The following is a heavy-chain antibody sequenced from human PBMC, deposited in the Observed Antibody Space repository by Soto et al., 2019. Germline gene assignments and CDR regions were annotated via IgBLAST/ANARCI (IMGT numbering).Heavy chain of an antibody. CDR1: GYSFTSQY. CDR2: INPNGGST. D-gene: IGHD6-25*01. V-gene: IGHV1-46*03. Sequence: QVQLVQSGAEVEKPGASVKISCKASGYSFTSQYVHWVRQAPGQGLEWMGIINPNGGSTTYAQKFQGKVTMTRDTPPSTVHMELSSLTSEDTAVFYCAREQGLRPGGGTEPLDIWGQGTMVTVAS. CDR3: AREQGLRPGGGTEPLDI. J-gene: IGHJ3*02.